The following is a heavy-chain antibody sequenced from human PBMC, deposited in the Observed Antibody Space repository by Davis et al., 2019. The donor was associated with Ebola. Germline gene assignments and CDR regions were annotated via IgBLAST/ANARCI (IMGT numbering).Heavy chain of an antibody. CDR1: GFTLRNHG. CDR3: AGGPGWLIEY. J-gene: IGHJ4*02. V-gene: IGHV3-30*03. CDR2: VSFDGILK. Sequence: GESLKISCAASGFTLRNHGMHWVRQAPGKGLEWVAVVSFDGILKHYADTVKGRFTISRDNAENSLFLQMHSLRAEDTAVYYCAGGPGWLIEYWGQGTQITVSS. D-gene: IGHD6-19*01.